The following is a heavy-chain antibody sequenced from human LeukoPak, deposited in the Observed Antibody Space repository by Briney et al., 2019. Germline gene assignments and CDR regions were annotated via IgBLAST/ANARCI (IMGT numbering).Heavy chain of an antibody. CDR2: ISWDGGST. CDR3: AKDQGYDSSGYDPD. J-gene: IGHJ4*02. D-gene: IGHD3-22*01. Sequence: GGSLRLSCAASGFTYDDYAMHWVRQAPGKGLEWVSLISWDGGSTYYADSVKGRFTISRDNSKNSLYLQMNSLRAEDTALYYCAKDQGYDSSGYDPDWGQGTLVTVSS. V-gene: IGHV3-43D*04. CDR1: GFTYDDYA.